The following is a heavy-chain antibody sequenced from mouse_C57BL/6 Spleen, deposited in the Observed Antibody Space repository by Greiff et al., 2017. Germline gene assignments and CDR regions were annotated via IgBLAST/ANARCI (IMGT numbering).Heavy chain of an antibody. J-gene: IGHJ4*01. CDR3: ERDEDCWAYAMDY. D-gene: IGHD4-1*01. CDR1: GFTFNTYA. Sequence: QRVESGGGLVQPKGSLKLSCAASGFTFNTYAMHWVRQAPGKGLEWVARTSRKSSNYATYYADSVTDRITISRDDSQSMLYLQMNNLKTEDTAMYYCERDEDCWAYAMDYWGQGTSVTVSS. V-gene: IGHV10-3*01. CDR2: TSRKSSNYAT.